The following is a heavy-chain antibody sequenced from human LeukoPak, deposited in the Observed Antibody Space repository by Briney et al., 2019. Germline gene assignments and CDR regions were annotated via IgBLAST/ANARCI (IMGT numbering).Heavy chain of an antibody. Sequence: PGGSLRLSSAAPGFTFSISAMHSVRQGPGKGLEWVAYIAHHGSDKYYADSVKGRFTISRDNSKRTLSLQINSLRPDDTAVYYCAKDGSWSCTDWGQGTLVIVSS. J-gene: IGHJ4*02. CDR2: IAHHGSDK. CDR3: AKDGSWSCTD. CDR1: GFTFSISA. V-gene: IGHV3-30*02. D-gene: IGHD2-8*02.